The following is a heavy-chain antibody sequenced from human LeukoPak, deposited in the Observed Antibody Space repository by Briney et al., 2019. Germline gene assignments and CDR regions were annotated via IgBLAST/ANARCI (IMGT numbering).Heavy chain of an antibody. CDR3: AREERLRWTAY. CDR1: GFTFSSYS. D-gene: IGHD4-23*01. CDR2: ISSSSSTA. V-gene: IGHV3-48*04. J-gene: IGHJ4*02. Sequence: GGSLRLSCAASGFTFSSYSMNWVRQAPGKGLEWVSYISSSSSTAYYADSVKGRFTISRDNAKNSLYLQMNSLRAEDTAVYYCAREERLRWTAYWGQGTLVTVSS.